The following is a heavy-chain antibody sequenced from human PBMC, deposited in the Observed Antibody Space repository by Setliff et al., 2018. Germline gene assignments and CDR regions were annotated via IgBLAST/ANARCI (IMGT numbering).Heavy chain of an antibody. J-gene: IGHJ4*02. CDR2: FDPEDGET. CDR3: VRASPGEEV. Sequence: ASVKVSCKVSGYTLTELSRHWVRQAPGKGLEWMGGFDPEDGETIYAQKFQGRVTMTRDTSIRTAYMELSSLTSQDTAVYYCVRASPGEEVWGQGTLVTVSS. CDR1: GYTLTELS. V-gene: IGHV1-24*01.